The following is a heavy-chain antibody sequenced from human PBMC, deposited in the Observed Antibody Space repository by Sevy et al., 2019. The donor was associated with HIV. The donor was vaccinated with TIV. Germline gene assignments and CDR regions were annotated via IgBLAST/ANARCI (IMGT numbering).Heavy chain of an antibody. D-gene: IGHD6-19*01. V-gene: IGHV4-59*01. Sequence: SETLSLTCTVSGGSISSYYWSWIRQPPGKGLEWIGYIYYSGSTNYNPSLKSRVTISVDTSKNQFSLKLSSVTAADTAVYYYARARRAVAAFDYWGQGTLVTVSS. CDR3: ARARRAVAAFDY. CDR1: GGSISSYY. J-gene: IGHJ4*02. CDR2: IYYSGST.